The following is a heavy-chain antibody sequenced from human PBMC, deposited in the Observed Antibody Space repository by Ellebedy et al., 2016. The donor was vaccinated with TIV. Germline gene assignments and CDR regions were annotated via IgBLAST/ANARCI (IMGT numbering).Heavy chain of an antibody. J-gene: IGHJ1*01. D-gene: IGHD3-3*01. CDR2: ISSSSSTI. Sequence: GGSLRLSXAASGFTFSSYSMNWVRQAPGKGLEWVSYISSSSSTIYYADSVKGRFTNSRDNAKNSLYLQMNSLRAEDTAVYYCARGGITIFGVARPSHAEYFQHWGQGTLVTVSS. CDR3: ARGGITIFGVARPSHAEYFQH. V-gene: IGHV3-48*01. CDR1: GFTFSSYS.